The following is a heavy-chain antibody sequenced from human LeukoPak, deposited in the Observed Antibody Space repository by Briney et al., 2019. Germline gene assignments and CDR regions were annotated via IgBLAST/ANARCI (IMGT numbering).Heavy chain of an antibody. CDR1: GFTFSSYW. CDR2: IKQDGSEK. CDR3: ARDFGSGSYYDSDY. D-gene: IGHD3-10*01. Sequence: GGSLRLSCAASGFTFSSYWMSWVRQAPGKGLEWVANIKQDGSEKYYVDSVKGRFTISRDNAKNSLYLQMNSLRAEDTAVYYCARDFGSGSYYDSDYWGQGTLVTVSS. J-gene: IGHJ4*02. V-gene: IGHV3-7*01.